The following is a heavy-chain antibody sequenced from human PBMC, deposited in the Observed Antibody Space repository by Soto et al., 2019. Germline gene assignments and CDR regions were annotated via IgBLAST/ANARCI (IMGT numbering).Heavy chain of an antibody. Sequence: GGSLRLSCSAYGFVFGDYAVTWVRQAPGKGLEWVGVVRSETYGGSTEYAASVKGRFRISRDDSESIAYLQMTGLKTEDTAVYYCTRGRGTSGWYADYWGKGILFTVSS. CDR3: TRGRGTSGWYADY. V-gene: IGHV3-49*04. CDR2: VRSETYGGST. CDR1: GFVFGDYA. D-gene: IGHD6-13*01. J-gene: IGHJ4*02.